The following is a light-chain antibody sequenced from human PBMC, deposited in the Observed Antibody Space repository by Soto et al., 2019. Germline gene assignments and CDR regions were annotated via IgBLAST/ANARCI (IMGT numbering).Light chain of an antibody. CDR3: QQYATSPLT. Sequence: EIVLTPSPGTVSLYPGERATLSCRASQSITTSLAWYQRKPGQAPRLLIYDASTRATAIPDRFSGSGSGTDFTLTLSRLEAEDFAVYYCQQYATSPLTFGGGTKVDIK. CDR1: QSITTS. J-gene: IGKJ4*01. V-gene: IGKV3-20*01. CDR2: DAS.